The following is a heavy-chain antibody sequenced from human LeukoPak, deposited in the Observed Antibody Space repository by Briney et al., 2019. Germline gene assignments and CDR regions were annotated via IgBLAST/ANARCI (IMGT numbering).Heavy chain of an antibody. D-gene: IGHD3-16*02. CDR2: IYYSGST. CDR3: ARDYRIYGMDV. V-gene: IGHV4-59*01. CDR1: GGSISSYY. J-gene: IGHJ6*02. Sequence: PSETLSLTRTVSGGSISSYYWSWIRQPPGKGLEWIGYIYYSGSTNYNPSLKSRVTISVDTSKNQFSLKLSSVTAADTAVYYCARDYRIYGMDVWGQGTTVTVSS.